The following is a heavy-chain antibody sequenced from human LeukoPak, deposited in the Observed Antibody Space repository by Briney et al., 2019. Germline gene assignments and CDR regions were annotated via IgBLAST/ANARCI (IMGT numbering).Heavy chain of an antibody. Sequence: PSETLSLTCTVSGGSISSYYWSWIPQTTAKALERIGHFYYSGSTNYNPSLKSRVTISVDTSKNQFSLKLSSVTAADTAVYYCARHTDIAPLSSLKYWGQGTLVTVSS. CDR2: FYYSGST. V-gene: IGHV4-59*08. CDR1: GGSISSYY. J-gene: IGHJ4*02. D-gene: IGHD6-13*01. CDR3: ARHTDIAPLSSLKY.